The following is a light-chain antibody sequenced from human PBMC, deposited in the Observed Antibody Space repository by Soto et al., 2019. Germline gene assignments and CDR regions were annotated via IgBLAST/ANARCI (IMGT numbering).Light chain of an antibody. J-gene: IGLJ2*01. CDR2: DVT. V-gene: IGLV2-14*01. CDR1: SSDIGDYDY. CDR3: CSYTDIALDVV. Sequence: QSVLTQPASVSGSPGQSITISCTGTSSDIGDYDYVSWYQHLPCKAPKLLIFDVTHRPSGVSDRFSGSKSGNTASLTISGVRPEDEADYYCCSYTDIALDVVFGGGTKVTVL.